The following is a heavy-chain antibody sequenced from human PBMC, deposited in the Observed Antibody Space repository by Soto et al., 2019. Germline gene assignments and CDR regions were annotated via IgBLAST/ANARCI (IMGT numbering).Heavy chain of an antibody. Sequence: GGSLRLSCAASGFTFSSYAMSWVRQAPGKXLEWVSAISGSGGSTYYADSVKGRFTISRDNSKNTLYLQMNSLRAEDTAVYYCAKGYCSSTSCRTHYYYYYGMDVWGQGSTVSVSS. V-gene: IGHV3-23*01. D-gene: IGHD2-2*01. CDR2: ISGSGGST. J-gene: IGHJ6*02. CDR3: AKGYCSSTSCRTHYYYYYGMDV. CDR1: GFTFSSYA.